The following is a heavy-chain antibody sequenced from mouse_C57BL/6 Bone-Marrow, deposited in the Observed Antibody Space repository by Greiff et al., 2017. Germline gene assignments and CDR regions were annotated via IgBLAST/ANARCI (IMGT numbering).Heavy chain of an antibody. D-gene: IGHD1-1*01. CDR1: GYAFSSSW. V-gene: IGHV1-82*01. CDR3: AREGSSYVGY. J-gene: IGHJ2*01. CDR2: IYPGDGDT. Sequence: VQLQQSGPELVKPGASVKISCKASGYAFSSSWMNWVKQRPGKGLEWIGRIYPGDGDTNYNGKFKGKATLTADKSSSTAYMQLSSLTSEDSAVYFCAREGSSYVGYWGQGTTLTVSS.